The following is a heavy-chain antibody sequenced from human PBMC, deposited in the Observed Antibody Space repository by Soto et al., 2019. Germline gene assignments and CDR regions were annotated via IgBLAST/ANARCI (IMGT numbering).Heavy chain of an antibody. V-gene: IGHV1-18*01. D-gene: IGHD2-8*01. J-gene: IGHJ4*02. CDR2: ISTFNGNT. Sequence: GASVKVSCKASGYTFTTYGFSWVRQAPRQGLEWMGWISTFNGNTNYARNLQGRVSMTTDTSTNTAYMELRSLRSDDTAVYYCAIGHGQCLDYWGQGTPVTVSS. CDR1: GYTFTTYG. CDR3: AIGHGQCLDY.